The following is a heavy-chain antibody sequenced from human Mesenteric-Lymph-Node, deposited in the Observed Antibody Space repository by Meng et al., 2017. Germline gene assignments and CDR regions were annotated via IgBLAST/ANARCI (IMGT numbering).Heavy chain of an antibody. CDR2: ISSSGTTI. CDR1: GFIFSDYY. V-gene: IGHV3-11*04. J-gene: IGHJ4*02. Sequence: GESLKISCAASGFIFSDYYMSWIRQAPGKGLEWISYISSSGTTIYYADSVKGRFTISRDNSKNTLYLQMNSLRAEDTAVYYCARDQYYDFWSGYYSTVPDYWGQGTLVTVSS. D-gene: IGHD3-3*01. CDR3: ARDQYYDFWSGYYSTVPDY.